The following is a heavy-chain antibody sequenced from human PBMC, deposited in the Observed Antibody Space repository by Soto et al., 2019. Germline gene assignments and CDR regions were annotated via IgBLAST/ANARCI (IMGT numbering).Heavy chain of an antibody. Sequence: SETLSLTCTVSGGSISSGGYYWSWIRQHPGKGLEWIGYIYYSGSTYYNPSLKSRVTISVDTSKNQFSLKLSSVTAADTAVYFCASDREGNWNYIHYYYCMDVWGKGTTVTVSS. CDR1: GGSISSGGYY. CDR3: ASDREGNWNYIHYYYCMDV. CDR2: IYYSGST. V-gene: IGHV4-31*03. D-gene: IGHD1-7*01. J-gene: IGHJ6*04.